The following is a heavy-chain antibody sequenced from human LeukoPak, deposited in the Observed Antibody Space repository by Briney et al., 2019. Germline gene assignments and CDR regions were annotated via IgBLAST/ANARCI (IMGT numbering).Heavy chain of an antibody. V-gene: IGHV1-2*02. CDR1: GHTLTEYY. Sequence: ASGEVSCKPAGHTLTEYYIHWVREAPGQRLEWMGGMKPNTGARNYAQEFQGRVTQTSDTSISTAYMELSRLTSDDTAVYYCARARYSGFPNSYYFGLDVWGQGTTVTVSS. CDR2: MKPNTGAR. J-gene: IGHJ6*02. CDR3: ARARYSGFPNSYYFGLDV. D-gene: IGHD1-26*01.